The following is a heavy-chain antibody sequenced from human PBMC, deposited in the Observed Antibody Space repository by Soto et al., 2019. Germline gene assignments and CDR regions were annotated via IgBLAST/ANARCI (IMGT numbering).Heavy chain of an antibody. CDR2: IIPILGIA. Sequence: QVQLVQSGAEVKKPGSSVKVSCKASGGTFSSYTISWVRQAPGQGLEWMGRIIPILGIANYAQKFQGRVTITADKSTSTAYMELSSLRSEETAVYYCARGLRRKGDADYWGQGTLVTVSS. CDR3: ARGLRRKGDADY. J-gene: IGHJ4*02. CDR1: GGTFSSYT. V-gene: IGHV1-69*02.